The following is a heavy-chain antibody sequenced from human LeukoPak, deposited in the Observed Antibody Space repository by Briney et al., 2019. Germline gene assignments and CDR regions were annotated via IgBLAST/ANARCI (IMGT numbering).Heavy chain of an antibody. J-gene: IGHJ4*02. CDR1: GGTFSSYA. V-gene: IGHV1-69*05. Sequence: SVKVSCKASGGTFSSYAISLVRQAPGQGLEWMGRIIPIFGTANYAQKFQGRVTITTNESTSTAYMELSSLRSEDPAVYYCAREGGDNHYYHSFVYWGQGTLVTVSS. D-gene: IGHD3-22*01. CDR2: IIPIFGTA. CDR3: AREGGDNHYYHSFVY.